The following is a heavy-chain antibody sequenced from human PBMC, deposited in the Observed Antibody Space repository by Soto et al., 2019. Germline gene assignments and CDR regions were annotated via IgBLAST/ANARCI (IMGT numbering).Heavy chain of an antibody. V-gene: IGHV4-34*01. D-gene: IGHD6-13*01. CDR1: GGSFSGYY. J-gene: IGHJ3*02. CDR2: INHSGST. CDR3: ARGRSIAAAGTDAFDI. Sequence: SETLYLTSAVYGGSFSGYYWSWIRQPPGKGLEWIVEINHSGSTNYNPYLKSRVTISVDTSKNQFSLKLSSVTAADTAVYYCARGRSIAAAGTDAFDIWGQGTMVTVSS.